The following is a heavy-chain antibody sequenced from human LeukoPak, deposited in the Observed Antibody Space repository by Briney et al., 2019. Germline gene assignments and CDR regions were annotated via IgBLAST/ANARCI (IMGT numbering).Heavy chain of an antibody. V-gene: IGHV3-48*01. CDR1: GFTFSSYS. CDR3: ARDNQYCSGGSCYPGFFDC. D-gene: IGHD2-15*01. Sequence: GGSLRLSCAASGFTFSSYSMNWVRQAPGKGLEWVSYISSSSSTIYYADSVKGRFTISRDNAKNSLYLQMNSLRAEDTAVYYCARDNQYCSGGSCYPGFFDCWGQGTLVTVSS. J-gene: IGHJ4*02. CDR2: ISSSSSTI.